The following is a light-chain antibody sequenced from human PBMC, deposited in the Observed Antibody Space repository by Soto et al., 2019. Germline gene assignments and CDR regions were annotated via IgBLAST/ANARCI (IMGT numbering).Light chain of an antibody. CDR1: QSVDSY. J-gene: IGKJ3*01. CDR3: QQYGSSLFT. Sequence: EIVLTQSPATLSLSPGERATLSCRASQSVDSYLAWYQQKPGQAPRLLIYDASNRATGIPARFSGSGSGTDFTLTISSLEPEDFAVYYCQQYGSSLFTFGPGTKVDIK. CDR2: DAS. V-gene: IGKV3-11*01.